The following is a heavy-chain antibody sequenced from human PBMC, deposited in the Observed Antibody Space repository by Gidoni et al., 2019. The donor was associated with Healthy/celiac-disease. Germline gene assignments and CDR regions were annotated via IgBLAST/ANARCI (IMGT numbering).Heavy chain of an antibody. CDR2: FDPEDGET. J-gene: IGHJ6*02. CDR3: ATRGFYDFWSGYPYYYGMDV. D-gene: IGHD3-3*01. CDR1: GYPLTELS. Sequence: QVQLVQSGAAVKKPGASVKVSCKVSGYPLTELSMHWVRQAPGKGLAWMGGFDPEDGETIYAQKFQGRVTMTEDTSTDTAYMELSSLRSEDTAVYYCATRGFYDFWSGYPYYYGMDVWGQGTTVTVSS. V-gene: IGHV1-24*01.